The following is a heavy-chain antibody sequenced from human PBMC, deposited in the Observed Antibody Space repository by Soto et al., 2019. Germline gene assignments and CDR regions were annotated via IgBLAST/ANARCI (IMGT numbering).Heavy chain of an antibody. CDR2: ISYDGSNK. D-gene: IGHD6-6*01. CDR3: GRSAYSSSTGYYFDF. J-gene: IGHJ4*02. V-gene: IGHV3-30*03. Sequence: QVQLVESGGGVVQPGRSLRLSCAASGFTFSTYGMHWVRQAPGKGLEGVAVISYDGSNKYYADSVRGRFTISRDNSKNTLYLQMNSLRAEDTAVYYCGRSAYSSSTGYYFDFWGQGILGPVSS. CDR1: GFTFSTYG.